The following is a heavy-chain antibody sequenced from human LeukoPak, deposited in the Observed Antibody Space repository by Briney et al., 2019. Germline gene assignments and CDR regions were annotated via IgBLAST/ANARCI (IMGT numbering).Heavy chain of an antibody. Sequence: GGSLRLSCAPSGFTFSSYEMNWVRQAPGKGLEWVSYISNSGNTIYYADSVKGRFTISRDNAKNSLYLQMNSLRAEDTAVYYCARRSRGTGSWYYFDYWGQGTLVTVSS. CDR1: GFTFSSYE. J-gene: IGHJ4*02. CDR2: ISNSGNTI. CDR3: ARRSRGTGSWYYFDY. V-gene: IGHV3-48*03. D-gene: IGHD3-10*01.